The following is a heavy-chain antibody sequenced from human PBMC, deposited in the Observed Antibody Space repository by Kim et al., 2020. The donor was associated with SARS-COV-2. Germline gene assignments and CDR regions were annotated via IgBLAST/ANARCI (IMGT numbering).Heavy chain of an antibody. CDR3: ARYVRGGSAALDI. CDR2: IYYSGRT. V-gene: IGHV4-39*01. J-gene: IGHJ3*02. CDR1: GDSVSSSIYN. D-gene: IGHD3-10*02. Sequence: SETLSLTCTVSGDSVSSSIYNWGWIRQPPGKGLEWIGSIYYSGRTYYNPSLKSRVTMSVDTSKNQISLNLSSVTAADTAVYYCARYVRGGSAALDIWGQGTMVTVSS.